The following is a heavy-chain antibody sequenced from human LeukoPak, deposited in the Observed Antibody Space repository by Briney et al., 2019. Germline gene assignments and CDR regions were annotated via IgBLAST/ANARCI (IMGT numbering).Heavy chain of an antibody. J-gene: IGHJ4*02. CDR1: GFTFSSYS. CDR3: ARGSGIAAANDY. CDR2: ISSSSSYI. D-gene: IGHD6-13*01. V-gene: IGHV3-21*01. Sequence: GGSLRLSCAASGFTFSSYSMNWVRQAPGKGLEWVSSISSSSSYIYYADSVKGRFTISRDNAKNSLYLQMNSLRAEDTAVYCCARGSGIAAANDYWGQGTLVTVSS.